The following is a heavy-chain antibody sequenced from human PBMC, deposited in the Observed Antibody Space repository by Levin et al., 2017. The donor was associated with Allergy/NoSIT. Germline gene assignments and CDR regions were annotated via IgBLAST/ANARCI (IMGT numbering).Heavy chain of an antibody. CDR3: ASHDCDTTNCWQNNWFDP. D-gene: IGHD2/OR15-2a*01. CDR2: ISPTGSYA. V-gene: IGHV3-11*03. CDR1: GFTLNDRF. J-gene: IGHJ5*02. Sequence: PGESLKISCAASGFTLNDRFMSWIRQAPGKGLEWISYISPTGSYAKYADSVKGRFTISRDNAKNSLYLQVDSLRAEDTAMYYCASHDCDTTNCWQNNWFDPWGQGTLVIVST.